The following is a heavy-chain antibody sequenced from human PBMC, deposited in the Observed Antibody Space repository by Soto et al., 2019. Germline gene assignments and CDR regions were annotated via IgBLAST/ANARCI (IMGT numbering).Heavy chain of an antibody. D-gene: IGHD2-2*01. J-gene: IGHJ6*02. CDR1: GGTFSTYT. CDR3: ARRYCISTSCHYYGMDV. V-gene: IGHV1-69*12. CDR2: IIPMFGTA. Sequence: QVQLVQSGAEVKKPGSSVKVSCKASGGTFSTYTINWVRQAPGQGLEWMGGIIPMFGTANYAQKFRGRVTITADDSTSTAYMELSSLRSEDTAVYYCARRYCISTSCHYYGMDVWGQGTTVTVSS.